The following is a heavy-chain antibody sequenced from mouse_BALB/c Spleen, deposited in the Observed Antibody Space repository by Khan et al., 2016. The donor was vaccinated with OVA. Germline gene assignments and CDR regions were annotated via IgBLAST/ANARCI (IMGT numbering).Heavy chain of an antibody. CDR2: IWSDGST. D-gene: IGHD1-2*01. CDR3: ARNFDYCYPYYAMDY. Sequence: VQLQESGPGLVAPSQSLSITCTVSGFSLTAYGVHWVRQPPGKGLEWLVVIWSDGSTTYNSALNSRLIISKDNSKSQVFLKMTSLQTDDTAIYYCARNFDYCYPYYAMDYWGQGTSVTVSS. V-gene: IGHV2-6*02. J-gene: IGHJ4*01. CDR1: GFSLTAYG.